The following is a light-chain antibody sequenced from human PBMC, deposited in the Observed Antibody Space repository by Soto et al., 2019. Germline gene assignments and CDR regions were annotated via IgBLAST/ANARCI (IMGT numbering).Light chain of an antibody. CDR1: QSVTDF. CDR2: ATS. CDR3: QQRSSWPFT. V-gene: IGKV3-11*01. J-gene: IGKJ3*01. Sequence: EIVLTQSPATLSLSPGERGTLSCRASQSVTDFLGWYQQKPGQAPRLLIYATSNRATGIPARFSGSGSGTDFTLTISSLEPEDFAVYYCQQRSSWPFTFGPGTKVDIK.